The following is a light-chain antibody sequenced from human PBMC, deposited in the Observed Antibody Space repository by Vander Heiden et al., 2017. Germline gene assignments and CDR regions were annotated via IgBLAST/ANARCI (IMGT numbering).Light chain of an antibody. CDR3: AAWDDSLKTVV. CDR2: GNN. V-gene: IGLV1-44*01. Sequence: QSVLTQPPSASGTPGQWRSISCSGSSSDIGTNTVNWYQQLPGTAPKLLIFGNNQRPSGVPDRFSGSKSGTSASLAISGLQSEDDADYYCAAWDDSLKTVVFGGGTKVTVL. CDR1: SSDIGTNT. J-gene: IGLJ2*01.